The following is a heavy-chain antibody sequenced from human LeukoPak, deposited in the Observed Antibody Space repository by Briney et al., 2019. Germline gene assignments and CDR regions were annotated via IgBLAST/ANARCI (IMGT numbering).Heavy chain of an antibody. CDR3: ARPRAPVTGISSFDI. J-gene: IGHJ3*02. CDR1: GFTFSRYW. Sequence: GGALRLSCAASGFTFSRYWMTWVRQAPGKGLGWVANIKLVGSERYYVESVMGRFTISRDNAKRSLYLQMTSLRTEDTAVYYCARPRAPVTGISSFDIWGQGTMVTVSS. CDR2: IKLVGSER. D-gene: IGHD2-21*02. V-gene: IGHV3-7*01.